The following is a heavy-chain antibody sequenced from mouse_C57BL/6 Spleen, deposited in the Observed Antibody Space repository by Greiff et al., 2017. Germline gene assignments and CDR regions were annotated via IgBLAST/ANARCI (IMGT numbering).Heavy chain of an antibody. Sequence: QVQLKQSGAELARPGASVKLSCKASGYTFTSYGISWVKQRTGQGLEWIGEIYPRSGNTYYNEKFKGKATLTADKSSSKAYMELRSLTSEDSAVYFCAGFTTVVEAPYAMDYWGQGTSVTVSS. CDR3: AGFTTVVEAPYAMDY. V-gene: IGHV1-81*01. CDR2: IYPRSGNT. CDR1: GYTFTSYG. D-gene: IGHD1-1*01. J-gene: IGHJ4*01.